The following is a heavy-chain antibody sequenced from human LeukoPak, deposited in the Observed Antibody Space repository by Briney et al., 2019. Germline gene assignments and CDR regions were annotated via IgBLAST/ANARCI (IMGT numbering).Heavy chain of an antibody. CDR1: GGSISSSSYY. CDR2: IYYSGST. Sequence: SETLSLTCTVSGGSISSSSYYWGWIRQPPGKGLEWIGSIYYSGSTYYNPSLKSRVTISVDTSKNQFSLKLSSVTAADTAVYYCAREVSGSPNNWFDPWGQGTLVTVSS. D-gene: IGHD3-10*01. V-gene: IGHV4-39*02. J-gene: IGHJ5*02. CDR3: AREVSGSPNNWFDP.